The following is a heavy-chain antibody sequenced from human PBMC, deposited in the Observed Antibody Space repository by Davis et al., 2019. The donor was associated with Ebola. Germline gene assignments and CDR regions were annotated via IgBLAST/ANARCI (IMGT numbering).Heavy chain of an antibody. Sequence: GESLKISCTASEFTLSPYIMHWVRQAPGKGLEWVAVISHDSSNKFYGDSVKGRFTISRDNSKNTLYLQMNSLRAEETALYYCAKEEGHCSGGACHGGMDFWGQGTLVTVSS. CDR1: EFTLSPYI. CDR2: ISHDSSNK. D-gene: IGHD2-15*01. J-gene: IGHJ4*02. CDR3: AKEEGHCSGGACHGGMDF. V-gene: IGHV3-30*18.